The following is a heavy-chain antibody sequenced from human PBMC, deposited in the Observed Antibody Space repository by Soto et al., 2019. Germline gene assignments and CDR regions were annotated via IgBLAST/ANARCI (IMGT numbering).Heavy chain of an antibody. Sequence: QVQLVQSGAEVKKPGASVKVSCKASGYTFTSYGISWVRQAPGQGLEWMGWISAYNGNTNYAQKLQGRVTMTTDTSTRTAYMELRRLRSDDTAVYYCARDPPEVGATRERSDYWGQGTLVTVSS. V-gene: IGHV1-18*01. J-gene: IGHJ4*02. CDR1: GYTFTSYG. CDR3: ARDPPEVGATRERSDY. D-gene: IGHD1-26*01. CDR2: ISAYNGNT.